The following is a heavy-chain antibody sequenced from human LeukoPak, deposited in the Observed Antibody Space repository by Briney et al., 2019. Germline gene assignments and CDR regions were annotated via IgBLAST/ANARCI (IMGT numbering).Heavy chain of an antibody. D-gene: IGHD3-3*01. J-gene: IGHJ4*02. V-gene: IGHV3-23*01. CDR2: ISGSGGST. CDR1: GFTFSSYA. CDR3: ARDRDPYDFWSGYPFDY. Sequence: PGGSLRLSCAASGFTFSSYAMSWVRQAPGKGLEWVSGISGSGGSTYYADSVKGRFTISRDNSKNTLYLQMNSLRAEDTAVYYCARDRDPYDFWSGYPFDYWGQGTLVTVSS.